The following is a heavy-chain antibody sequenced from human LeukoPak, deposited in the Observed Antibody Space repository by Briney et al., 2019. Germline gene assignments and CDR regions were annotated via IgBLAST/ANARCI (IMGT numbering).Heavy chain of an antibody. CDR3: ARAVEAYSSSTD. V-gene: IGHV4-59*01. CDR2: IYYSGST. Sequence: PSETLPLTCTVSGGSISSYYWSWIRQPPGKGLEWIGYIYYSGSTNYNPSLKSRVTISVDTSKNQFSLKLSSVTAADTAVYYCARAVEAYSSSTDWGQGTLVTVSS. J-gene: IGHJ4*02. CDR1: GGSISSYY. D-gene: IGHD6-6*01.